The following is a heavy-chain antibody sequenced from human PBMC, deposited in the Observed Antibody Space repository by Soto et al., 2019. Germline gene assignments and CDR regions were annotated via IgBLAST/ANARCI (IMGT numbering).Heavy chain of an antibody. CDR3: SRRAPEGFDP. J-gene: IGHJ5*02. V-gene: IGHV4-39*02. Sequence: SDTLSLTSTVSGGCIATSSYFWAWIRRPPGKGLEWIGSIDYRGTIYNNPSLKSRVTISVDTSKNHFSLKLDSVTAADTALYYCSRRAPEGFDPWGQGTLVTVSS. CDR1: GGCIATSSYF. CDR2: IDYRGTI.